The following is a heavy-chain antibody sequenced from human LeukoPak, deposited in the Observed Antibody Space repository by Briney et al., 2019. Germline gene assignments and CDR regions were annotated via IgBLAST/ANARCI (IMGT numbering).Heavy chain of an antibody. Sequence: ASVKVSCKASGYTFTSYGISWVRQAPGQGLEWMGWISAYNGNTNYAQKLQGRVTMTTDTSTSTAYMELSSLRSEDTAVYYCARGSGSYSPYYYYGMDVWGQGTTVTVSS. CDR1: GYTFTSYG. J-gene: IGHJ6*02. CDR2: ISAYNGNT. CDR3: ARGSGSYSPYYYYGMDV. D-gene: IGHD1-26*01. V-gene: IGHV1-18*01.